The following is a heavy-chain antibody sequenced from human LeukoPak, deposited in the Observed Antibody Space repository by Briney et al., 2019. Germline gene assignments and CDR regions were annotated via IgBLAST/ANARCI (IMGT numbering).Heavy chain of an antibody. CDR3: ADYYDSSGYYYGEYFQH. V-gene: IGHV4-30-4*01. CDR1: GGSISSGDYY. D-gene: IGHD3-22*01. Sequence: SQTLSLTCTVSGGSISSGDYYWSWIRQPPGKGLEWIGYIYYSGSTYYNPSLKSRVTISVDTSKNQFSLKLSSETAADTAVYYCADYYDSSGYYYGEYFQHWGQGTLVTVSS. J-gene: IGHJ1*01. CDR2: IYYSGST.